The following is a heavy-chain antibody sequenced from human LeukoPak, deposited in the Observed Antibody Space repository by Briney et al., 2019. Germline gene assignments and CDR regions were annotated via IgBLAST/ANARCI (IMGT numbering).Heavy chain of an antibody. J-gene: IGHJ4*02. Sequence: ASVKVSCKASGYTFTGYYTHWVRQAPGQGLEWMGWINPNSGGTNYAQKFQGRVTMTRDTSISTAYMELSRLRSDDTAVYYCARDPSAASGSYYVSLRYYFDYWGQGTLVTVSS. CDR3: ARDPSAASGSYYVSLRYYFDY. CDR1: GYTFTGYY. CDR2: INPNSGGT. V-gene: IGHV1-2*02. D-gene: IGHD1-26*01.